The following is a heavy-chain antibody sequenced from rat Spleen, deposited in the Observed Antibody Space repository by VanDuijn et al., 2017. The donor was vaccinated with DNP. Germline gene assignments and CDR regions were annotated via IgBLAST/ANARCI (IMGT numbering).Heavy chain of an antibody. CDR3: TRHRTIMPYYYAMDA. V-gene: IGHV5-7*01. D-gene: IGHD1-12*01. CDR2: IIYDGSST. CDR1: GFTFSDYN. Sequence: EVQLVESGGGPVQPGRSLKLSCVASGFTFSDYNMAWVRQAPKKGLEWVATIIYDGSSTYYRDSVKGRFTISRDNAKSTLYLQMDSLRSEDTATYYCTRHRTIMPYYYAMDAWGQGASVTVSS. J-gene: IGHJ4*01.